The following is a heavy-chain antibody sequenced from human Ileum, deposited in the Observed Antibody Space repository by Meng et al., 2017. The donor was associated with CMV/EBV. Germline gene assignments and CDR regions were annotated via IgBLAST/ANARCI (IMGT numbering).Heavy chain of an antibody. CDR3: VRASITMIDY. J-gene: IGHJ4*02. Sequence: QRQLQEWGPGPGKPSETLSPPCPVSGDSISSGDYFWGWIRQPPKGLEWVASITYSGTTYYNPSLKSRVTMSVDTSKNQFSLKLNSVTAADTAVYYCVRASITMIDYWGQGTLVTVSS. CDR1: GDSISSGDYF. D-gene: IGHD3-22*01. V-gene: IGHV4-39*07. CDR2: ITYSGTT.